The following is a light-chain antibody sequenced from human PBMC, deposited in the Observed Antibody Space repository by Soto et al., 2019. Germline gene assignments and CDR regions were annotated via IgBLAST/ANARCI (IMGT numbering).Light chain of an antibody. J-gene: IGKJ4*01. CDR2: DTS. CDR1: QSVSRF. V-gene: IGKV3-11*01. CDR3: QQRGYWPPLT. Sequence: ETVLTQSPATLSLSPGERATLSCRASQSVSRFLAWYQQKPGQAPRLLIYDTSNRATGIPARFSGSGSGTDFTLTISSLEPEDSAIYYCQQRGYWPPLTFGGGTKVEIK.